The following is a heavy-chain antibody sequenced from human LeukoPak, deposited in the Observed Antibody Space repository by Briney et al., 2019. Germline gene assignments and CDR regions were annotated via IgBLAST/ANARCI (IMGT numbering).Heavy chain of an antibody. D-gene: IGHD5-12*01. J-gene: IGHJ5*02. CDR1: GGTFSSYA. V-gene: IGHV1-18*01. CDR3: ARVGIVATKRGNWFDP. CDR2: ISAYNGNT. Sequence: ASVKVSCKASGGTFSSYAISWVRQAPGQGLEWMGWISAYNGNTNYAQKLQGRVTMTTDTSTSTAYMELRSLRSDDTAVYYCARVGIVATKRGNWFDPWGQGTLVTVSS.